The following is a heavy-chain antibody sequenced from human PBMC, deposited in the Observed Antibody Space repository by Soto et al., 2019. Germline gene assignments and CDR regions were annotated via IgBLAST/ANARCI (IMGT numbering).Heavy chain of an antibody. CDR2: VSSGTIYT. CDR1: GFTFNEYY. Sequence: QVQLVESGGGLVKPGGSLRLSCAASGFTFNEYYMSWIRQAPGKGLEWVSYVSSGTIYTKYADSVKGRFTISIDNAKNSLYLQMDSLRAEDTAMYFCVRGGLWLALDYWGQGTVVTVSS. J-gene: IGHJ4*02. CDR3: VRGGLWLALDY. D-gene: IGHD6-19*01. V-gene: IGHV3-11*05.